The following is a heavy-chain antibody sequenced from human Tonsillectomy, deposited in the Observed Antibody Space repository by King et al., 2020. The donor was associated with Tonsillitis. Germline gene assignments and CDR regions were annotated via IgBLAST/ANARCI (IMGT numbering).Heavy chain of an antibody. V-gene: IGHV3-7*01. J-gene: IGHJ4*01. CDR1: GFTFRSYW. Sequence: VQLVESGGGLVQPGGSLRLSCVVSGFTFRSYWMTWVRQPPGXAPEWVASIRQDGSDIYXVXXXXGRXTXSRDNAKNSLFLQMNSLRVEDTXVYYCAXXXRXXYWGXXXLVTVXS. CDR3: AXXXRXXY. CDR2: IRQDGSDI.